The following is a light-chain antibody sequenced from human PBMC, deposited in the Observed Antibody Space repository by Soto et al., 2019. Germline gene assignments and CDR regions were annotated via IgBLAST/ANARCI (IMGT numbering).Light chain of an antibody. CDR2: GAS. Sequence: EIVMTQSPATLSVSPGERATLSCRASQSVSSNLAWYQQKPGQAPRLLIYGASTRATGIPGRFSGSGSGTEFTLTVSRLQSEDFAIYYCQQYNYWPPKYTFGQGTKLEIK. CDR1: QSVSSN. J-gene: IGKJ2*01. CDR3: QQYNYWPPKYT. V-gene: IGKV3-15*01.